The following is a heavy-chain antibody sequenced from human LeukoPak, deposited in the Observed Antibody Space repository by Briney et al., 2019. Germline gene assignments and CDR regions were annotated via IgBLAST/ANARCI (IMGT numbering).Heavy chain of an antibody. D-gene: IGHD4-17*01. V-gene: IGHV4-31*03. CDR2: IYYSGST. CDR3: ARSYEYGER. J-gene: IGHJ4*02. CDR1: GGSISSGGHY. Sequence: SETLSLTCTVFGGSISSGGHYWSWIRQHPGKGLEWIGYIYYSGSTYYNPSLKSRVTISVDTSKNQFSLKLSSVTAADTAVYYCARSYEYGERWGQGTLVTVSS.